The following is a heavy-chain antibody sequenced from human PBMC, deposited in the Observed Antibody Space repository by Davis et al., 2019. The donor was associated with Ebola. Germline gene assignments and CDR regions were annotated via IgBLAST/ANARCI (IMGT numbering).Heavy chain of an antibody. CDR3: AAGIVVAGQYDY. V-gene: IGHV3-9*01. Sequence: SLKISCAASGFTFDDYAMQWVRQAPGKGLEWVSGISWNSGSIGYADSVKGRFPISRDNAKNSLYLQMNSLRAEDTALYYCAAGIVVAGQYDYWGQGTLVTVSS. J-gene: IGHJ4*02. CDR2: ISWNSGSI. CDR1: GFTFDDYA. D-gene: IGHD6-19*01.